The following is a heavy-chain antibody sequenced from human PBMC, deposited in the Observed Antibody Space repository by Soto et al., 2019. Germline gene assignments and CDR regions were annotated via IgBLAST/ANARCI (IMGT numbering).Heavy chain of an antibody. Sequence: QMQLQESGPGLVKPSETLSLTCAVSSASIISEQRWSWVRQPTGKGLEWIGGIHHSGSTNNNPSLRSRVTMSVDKSKTQFSLNLNSVTAADKAVYYCARSFGWYAIDQWGQGTLVIVSS. J-gene: IGHJ4*02. CDR2: IHHSGST. CDR3: ARSFGWYAIDQ. CDR1: SASIISEQR. V-gene: IGHV4-4*02. D-gene: IGHD6-19*01.